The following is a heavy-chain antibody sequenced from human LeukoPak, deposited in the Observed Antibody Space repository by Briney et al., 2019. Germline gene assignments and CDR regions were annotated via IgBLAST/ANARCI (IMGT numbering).Heavy chain of an antibody. V-gene: IGHV1-24*01. Sequence: ASVKVSCKASGGTFISYAISWVRQAPGQGLEWMGGFDPEDGETIYAQKFQGRVTMTEDTSTDTAYMELSSLRSEDTAVYYCANAHTIFGVVIPRFDPWGQGTLVTVSS. CDR1: GGTFISYA. J-gene: IGHJ5*02. CDR2: FDPEDGET. CDR3: ANAHTIFGVVIPRFDP. D-gene: IGHD3-3*01.